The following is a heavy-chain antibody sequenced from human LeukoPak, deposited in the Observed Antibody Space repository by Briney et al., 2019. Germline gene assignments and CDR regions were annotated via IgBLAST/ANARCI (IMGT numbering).Heavy chain of an antibody. CDR3: AKDPYSGTYFYLDY. CDR2: ISGSGGST. D-gene: IGHD1-26*01. J-gene: IGHJ4*02. V-gene: IGHV3-23*01. Sequence: GGSLRLSCAASGFSFSSYAMSWVRQAPGKGLEWVSTISGSGGSTHYVDSVKGRFTISRDNSKLTLYLQLNSLRADDTAVYYCAKDPYSGTYFYLDYWGQGTLVTVSS. CDR1: GFSFSSYA.